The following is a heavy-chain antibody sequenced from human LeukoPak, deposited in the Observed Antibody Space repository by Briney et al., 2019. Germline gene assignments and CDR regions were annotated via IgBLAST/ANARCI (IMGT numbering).Heavy chain of an antibody. D-gene: IGHD3-3*01. CDR3: ARDDFWSGYCFDP. J-gene: IGHJ5*02. V-gene: IGHV4-4*07. Sequence: SETLSLTCTVSGGSISSYYWSWIRQPAGKGLGWIGRIYTSGSTNYNPSLKSRVTMSVDTSKNRFSLKLSSVAAADTAVYYCARDDFWSGYCFDPWGQGTLVTVSS. CDR2: IYTSGST. CDR1: GGSISSYY.